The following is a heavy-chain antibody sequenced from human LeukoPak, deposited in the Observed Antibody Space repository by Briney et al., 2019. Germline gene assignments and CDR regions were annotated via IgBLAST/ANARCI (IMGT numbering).Heavy chain of an antibody. D-gene: IGHD5-12*01. V-gene: IGHV4-59*01. CDR3: ARGGGGYAFDY. Sequence: SETLSLTCAVSGGSISSYYWSWIRQPPGKGLEWIGHIYHSGSANYSPSLKSRVTLSAGTSKNQFSLKLTSVTAADTAVYYCARGGGGYAFDYWGQGTLVTVSS. CDR1: GGSISSYY. J-gene: IGHJ4*02. CDR2: IYHSGSA.